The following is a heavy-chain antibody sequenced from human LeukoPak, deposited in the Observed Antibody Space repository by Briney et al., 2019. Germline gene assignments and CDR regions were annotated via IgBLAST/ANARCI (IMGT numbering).Heavy chain of an antibody. CDR3: ARDLGGYNSDYYYYYGMDV. CDR1: GGSISSYY. Sequence: SETLSLNCTVSGGSISSYYWSWIRQPPGKGLEWIGYIYYSGSTNYNPSLKSRVTISVDTSKNQFSLKLSSVTAADTAVYYCARDLGGYNSDYYYYYGMDVWGQGTTVTVSS. V-gene: IGHV4-59*01. D-gene: IGHD5-24*01. CDR2: IYYSGST. J-gene: IGHJ6*02.